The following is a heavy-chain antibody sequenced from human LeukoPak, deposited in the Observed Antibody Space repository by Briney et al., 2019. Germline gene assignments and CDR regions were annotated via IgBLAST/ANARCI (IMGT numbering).Heavy chain of an antibody. J-gene: IGHJ4*02. Sequence: PGGSLRLSCAASGFTFSTYSMNWVRRAPGEGLEWVSSISSSSYYMYYADSVKGRFTISRDNAKNSLYLQLNSLRAEDTAVYYCARSSSSNWDFDYWGQGTLVTVSS. CDR1: GFTFSTYS. V-gene: IGHV3-21*01. D-gene: IGHD6-13*01. CDR2: ISSSSYYM. CDR3: ARSSSSNWDFDY.